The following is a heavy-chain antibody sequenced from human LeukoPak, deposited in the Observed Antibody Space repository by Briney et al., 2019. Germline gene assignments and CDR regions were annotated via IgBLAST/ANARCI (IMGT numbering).Heavy chain of an antibody. V-gene: IGHV3-48*01. CDR1: GFTVNSYC. CDR3: VRALIDYGALTWFDS. J-gene: IGHJ5*01. D-gene: IGHD4-17*01. Sequence: GGSLRLSCVASGFTVNSYCMNWVRQAPGKGLEWISYISPTSGTIFYADSVKGRFTISRDNARYSLYLQMNSLRAEDTAVYFCVRALIDYGALTWFDSWGKGTVVPVSS. CDR2: ISPTSGTI.